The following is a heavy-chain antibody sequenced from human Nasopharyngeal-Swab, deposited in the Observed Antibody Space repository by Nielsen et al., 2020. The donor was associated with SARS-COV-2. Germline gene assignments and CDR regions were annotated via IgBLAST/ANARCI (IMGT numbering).Heavy chain of an antibody. Sequence: GESLKISCTTSGFDFEDYVMSWVRQAPGKGLEWVGLIRTKAYGGTAEYAASVRGRFSISRDDSKRIAHLQMSSLESEDTAMYYCTRGHDGLTAFYLDWGQGTLVTVSS. V-gene: IGHV3-49*04. D-gene: IGHD3-9*01. CDR3: TRGHDGLTAFYLD. CDR2: IRTKAYGGTA. J-gene: IGHJ4*02. CDR1: GFDFEDYV.